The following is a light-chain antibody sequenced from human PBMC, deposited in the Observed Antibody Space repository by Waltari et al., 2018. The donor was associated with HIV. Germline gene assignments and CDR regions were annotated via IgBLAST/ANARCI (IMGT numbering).Light chain of an antibody. CDR1: NSDVGSYDL. J-gene: IGLJ2*01. Sequence: QSALTQPASVSGSPGQSVTISCAGSNSDVGSYDLVSWYQHHPGKAPKRLIYEVTKRPSGVSNRFSGSKSGNTASLTISGLQAEDEAEYYCCSYAGSHTFVVFGGGTKLTVL. V-gene: IGLV2-23*02. CDR3: CSYAGSHTFVV. CDR2: EVT.